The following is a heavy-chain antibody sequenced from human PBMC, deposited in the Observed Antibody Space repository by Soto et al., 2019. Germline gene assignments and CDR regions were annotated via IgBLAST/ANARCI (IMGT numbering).Heavy chain of an antibody. CDR2: IKSKTDGGTT. J-gene: IGHJ6*02. D-gene: IGHD3-10*01. CDR1: GFTFSNAW. V-gene: IGHV3-15*07. Sequence: GGSLRLSCAASGFTFSNAWMNWVRQAPGKGLEWVGRIKSKTDGGTTDYAAPVKGRFTTSRDDSKNTLYLQMNSLKTEDTAVYYCTTVDTMVRGVIISEIYYYYYGMDVWGQGTTVTVSS. CDR3: TTVDTMVRGVIISEIYYYYYGMDV.